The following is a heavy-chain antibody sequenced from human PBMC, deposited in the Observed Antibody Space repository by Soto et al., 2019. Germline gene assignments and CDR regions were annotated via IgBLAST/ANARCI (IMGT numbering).Heavy chain of an antibody. CDR1: AASFSKYY. V-gene: IGHV4-59*01. CDR2: VYNSGST. D-gene: IGHD6-13*01. J-gene: IGHJ4*02. CDR3: ARYRREAVAGYTLDN. Sequence: TLSLTCTVSAASFSKYYWTWIRQPPGKGLEWIGYVYNSGSTNYNPSLKSRVTISEDTSKSQFSLKVNSMTAADTAVYYCARYRREAVAGYTLDNWGQGILVTVSS.